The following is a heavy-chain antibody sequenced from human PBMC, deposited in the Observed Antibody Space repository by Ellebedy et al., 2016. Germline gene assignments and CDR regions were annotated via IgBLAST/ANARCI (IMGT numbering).Heavy chain of an antibody. CDR2: IYSGGSS. Sequence: GGSLRLXXAASGFIVTNSYMTWVRQAPGKGLEWVSVIYSGGSSYYADSVQGRFTTSRDSSKNTLYLQMNSLRAEDTAVCYCATRHNGAFDIWGRGTMVTVSS. CDR3: ATRHNGAFDI. CDR1: GFIVTNSY. J-gene: IGHJ3*02. V-gene: IGHV3-53*01. D-gene: IGHD1-14*01.